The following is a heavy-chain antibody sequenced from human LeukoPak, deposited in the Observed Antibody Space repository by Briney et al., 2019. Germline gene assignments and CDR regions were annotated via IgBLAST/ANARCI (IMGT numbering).Heavy chain of an antibody. Sequence: SVKVSCKASGGTFSIYAISWVRQAPGQGLEWMGRIIPILGIANYAQKFQGRVTITADKSTSTAYMELSSLRSEDTAVYYCASSSSWYRYYYYGMDVWGQGTTVTVSS. CDR2: IIPILGIA. J-gene: IGHJ6*02. D-gene: IGHD6-13*01. CDR1: GGTFSIYA. V-gene: IGHV1-69*04. CDR3: ASSSSWYRYYYYGMDV.